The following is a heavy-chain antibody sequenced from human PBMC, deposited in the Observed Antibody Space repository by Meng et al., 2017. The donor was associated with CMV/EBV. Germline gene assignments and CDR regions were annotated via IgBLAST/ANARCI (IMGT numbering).Heavy chain of an antibody. CDR2: INSDGSST. V-gene: IGHV3-74*01. CDR1: GFTFGSYW. D-gene: IGHD2-2*01. J-gene: IGHJ6*02. Sequence: GESLKISCAASGFTFGSYWMHWVRQAPGKGLVWVSRINSDGSSTSYADSVKGRFTISRDNAKNTLYLQMNSLRAEDTAVYYCARSGVTYCSSTSCLGGMDVWGQGTTVTVSS. CDR3: ARSGVTYCSSTSCLGGMDV.